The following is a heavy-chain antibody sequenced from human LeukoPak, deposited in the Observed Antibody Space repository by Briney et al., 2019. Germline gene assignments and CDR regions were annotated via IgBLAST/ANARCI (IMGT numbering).Heavy chain of an antibody. CDR2: ICYSGST. V-gene: IGHV4-59*01. J-gene: IGHJ3*02. CDR1: GGSISSYY. D-gene: IGHD1-26*01. Sequence: PSETLSLTCTVSGGSISSYYWSWIRQPPGKGLEWIGYICYSGSTNYNPSLKSRVTISVDSSKNQFSLKLSSVTAADTAVYYCARGLADERGSYDNDAFDIWGQGTMVTVSS. CDR3: ARGLADERGSYDNDAFDI.